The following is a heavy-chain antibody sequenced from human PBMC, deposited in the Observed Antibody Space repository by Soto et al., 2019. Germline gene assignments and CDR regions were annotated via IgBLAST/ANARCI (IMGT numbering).Heavy chain of an antibody. Sequence: SETLSLTCAVYGGSFSGYYWSWIRQPPGKGLEWIGEINHSGSTNYNPSLKSRVTISVDTSKNQFSLKLSSVTAADTAVYYCARLETFTMVRGNWFDPWGQGNLVTVSS. CDR2: INHSGST. J-gene: IGHJ5*02. CDR1: GGSFSGYY. CDR3: ARLETFTMVRGNWFDP. V-gene: IGHV4-34*01. D-gene: IGHD3-10*01.